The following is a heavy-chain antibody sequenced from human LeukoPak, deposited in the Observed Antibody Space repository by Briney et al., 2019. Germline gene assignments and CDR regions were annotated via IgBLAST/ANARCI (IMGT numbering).Heavy chain of an antibody. J-gene: IGHJ4*02. CDR2: INHSGST. CDR1: GGSFSGYY. Sequence: SETLSLTCAVYGGSFSGYYWSWIRQPPGKGLEWIGEINHSGSTNYNPSLKSRVTISVDTSKNQFSLKLSSVTAADTAVYYCARSWADYGFDYRGQGTLVTVSS. CDR3: ARSWADYGFDY. V-gene: IGHV4-34*01. D-gene: IGHD4-17*01.